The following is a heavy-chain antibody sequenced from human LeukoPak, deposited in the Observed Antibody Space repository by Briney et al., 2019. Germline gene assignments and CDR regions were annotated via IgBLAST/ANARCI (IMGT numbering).Heavy chain of an antibody. D-gene: IGHD2-15*01. V-gene: IGHV4-39*01. CDR2: IYYTGNT. Sequence: SETLSLTCTVSGDSISTSKSYWGWIRQPPLKGLEWIGSIYYTGNTYYNASLKSRVTISVDTSKNQFSLKLSSVTAADTAVYYCARIISGQPDYWGQGTLVTVSS. CDR1: GDSISTSKSY. J-gene: IGHJ4*02. CDR3: ARIISGQPDY.